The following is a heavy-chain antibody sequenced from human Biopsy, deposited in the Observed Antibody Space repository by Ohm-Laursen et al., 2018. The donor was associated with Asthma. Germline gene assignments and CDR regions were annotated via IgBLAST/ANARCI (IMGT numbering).Heavy chain of an antibody. CDR2: ISKDASTQ. CDR3: VRDGTDDAFDI. J-gene: IGHJ3*02. D-gene: IGHD1-1*01. Sequence: SLRLSCTASGFSFSNFAMHWVRQAPGKGLEWVGGISKDASTQDYADSAKGRFTMARDNSKNTLDLQMNSLREEDTAVYYCVRDGTDDAFDIWGQGTVVSVSS. CDR1: GFSFSNFA. V-gene: IGHV3-30*01.